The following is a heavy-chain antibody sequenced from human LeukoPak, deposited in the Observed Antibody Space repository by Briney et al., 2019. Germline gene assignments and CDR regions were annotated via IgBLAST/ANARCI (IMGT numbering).Heavy chain of an antibody. J-gene: IGHJ5*02. CDR1: GFTFSSYA. CDR3: ARGGITYYDFWSGIERQNWFDP. CDR2: IYSGGST. V-gene: IGHV3-66*01. Sequence: GGSLRLSCAASGFTFSSYAMSWVRQAPGKGLEWVSVIYSGGSTYYADSVKGRFTISRDNSKNTLYLQMNSLRAEDTAVYYCARGGITYYDFWSGIERQNWFDPWGQGTLVTVSS. D-gene: IGHD3-3*01.